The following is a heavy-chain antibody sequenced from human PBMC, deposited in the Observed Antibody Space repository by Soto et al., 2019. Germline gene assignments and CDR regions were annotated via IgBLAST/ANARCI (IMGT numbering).Heavy chain of an antibody. V-gene: IGHV3-30-3*01. CDR3: ARDLYSCSSTSCYTAYYYYGMDV. D-gene: IGHD2-2*02. CDR2: ISYDGSNK. J-gene: IGHJ6*02. Sequence: PGGSLRLSCAASGFTFSSYAMHWVRQAPGKGLEWVAVISYDGSNKYYADSVKGRFTISRDNSKNTLYLQMNSLRAEDTAVYYCARDLYSCSSTSCYTAYYYYGMDVWGQGTTVTAP. CDR1: GFTFSSYA.